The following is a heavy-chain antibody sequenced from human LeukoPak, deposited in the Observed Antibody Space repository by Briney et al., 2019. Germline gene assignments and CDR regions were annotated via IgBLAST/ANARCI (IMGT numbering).Heavy chain of an antibody. J-gene: IGHJ4*02. D-gene: IGHD2-2*01. CDR3: ASGFLYRYQIDY. Sequence: PSQTLSLTCTVSGGSISSGSYYWSWIRQPAGKGLEWIGRIYTSGSTNYNPSLKSRVTISVDTSKNQFSLKLSSVTAADTAVYYCASGFLYRYQIDYWGQGTLVTVSS. CDR1: GGSISSGSYY. CDR2: IYTSGST. V-gene: IGHV4-61*02.